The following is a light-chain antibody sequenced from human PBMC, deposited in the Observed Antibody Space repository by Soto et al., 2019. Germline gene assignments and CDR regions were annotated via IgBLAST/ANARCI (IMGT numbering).Light chain of an antibody. CDR3: QQYDNLWT. V-gene: IGKV1-5*01. J-gene: IGKJ1*01. CDR2: DAS. CDR1: QSVTTS. Sequence: DVQMPQSPSSLSASIGDRVSITCRASQSVTTSLAWYQQKPGRAPKVLIYDASSLERGVPSRFSGSGSGTEFTLTIRSLQPDDSATYFCQQYDNLWTFGQGTKVEIK.